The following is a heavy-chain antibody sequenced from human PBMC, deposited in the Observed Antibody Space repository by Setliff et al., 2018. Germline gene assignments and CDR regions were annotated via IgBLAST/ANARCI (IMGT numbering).Heavy chain of an antibody. CDR1: GYSFTSYW. CDR3: ASSPARDYSNYGAEYFQH. J-gene: IGHJ1*01. V-gene: IGHV5-51*01. D-gene: IGHD4-4*01. Sequence: PGESLKISCKGSGYSFTSYWIGWVRQMPGKGLEWMGIIYPGDSDTRYSPSFQGQVTISADKSISTAYLQWSSLKASDTAMYYCASSPARDYSNYGAEYFQHWGQGTLVTVSS. CDR2: IYPGDSDT.